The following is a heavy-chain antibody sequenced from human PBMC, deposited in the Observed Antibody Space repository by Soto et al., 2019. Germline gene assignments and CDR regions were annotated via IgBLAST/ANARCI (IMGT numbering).Heavy chain of an antibody. CDR2: INRDGSKK. V-gene: IGHV3-7*05. J-gene: IGHJ3*02. D-gene: IGHD6-13*01. CDR3: ARDVSTGSSSLYLDAFDI. Sequence: EVQLEESGGDLVQPEGSLRLSCAASGFTLSAYWMTWVRQAPGKGLEWVANINRDGSKKSYLDSVRGRFTISRDYVGNSLYLQMASLRADDTALYYCARDVSTGSSSLYLDAFDIWGQGTMVTVSS. CDR1: GFTLSAYW.